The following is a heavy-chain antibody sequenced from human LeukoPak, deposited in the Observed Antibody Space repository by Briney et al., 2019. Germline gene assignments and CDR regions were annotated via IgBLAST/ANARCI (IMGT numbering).Heavy chain of an antibody. CDR1: GFNFGDYY. CDR2: ISSSGSTI. Sequence: GGSLRLSCAASGFNFGDYYMSWIRQAPGKGLEWVSYISSSGSTIYYADSVKGRFTISRDNAKNSLYLQMNSLRAEDTAVYYCARDKRWLQGFDAFDIWGQGTMVTVSS. J-gene: IGHJ3*02. CDR3: ARDKRWLQGFDAFDI. V-gene: IGHV3-11*01. D-gene: IGHD5-24*01.